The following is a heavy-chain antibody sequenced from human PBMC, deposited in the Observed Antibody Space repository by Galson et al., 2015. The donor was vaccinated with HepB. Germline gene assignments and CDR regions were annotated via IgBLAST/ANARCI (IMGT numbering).Heavy chain of an antibody. V-gene: IGHV3-33*01. D-gene: IGHD6-25*01. CDR1: GFTFSNYG. Sequence: SLRLSCAASGFTFSNYGMHWVRQAPGKGLEWVAVIWYDGSNKYYADSVRGRFTISRDNSKNTLYLQMNSLSADDTAAYYCARVKSGAAQGSFDIWGQGTIVTVSS. J-gene: IGHJ3*02. CDR3: ARVKSGAAQGSFDI. CDR2: IWYDGSNK.